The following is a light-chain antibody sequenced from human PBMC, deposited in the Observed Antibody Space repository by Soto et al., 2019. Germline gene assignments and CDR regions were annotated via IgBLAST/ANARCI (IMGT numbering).Light chain of an antibody. CDR3: QQLNSYPLT. J-gene: IGKJ4*01. CDR2: LGS. V-gene: IGKV2-28*01. Sequence: DIVMTQSPLSLPVTPGEPASISCRSSQSLLHSNGYNYLDWYLQKPGQSPQLLIYLGSNRASGVPSRFSGSGSGTEFTLTISSLQPEDFATYSCQQLNSYPLTFGGGTKVDI. CDR1: QSLLHSNGYNY.